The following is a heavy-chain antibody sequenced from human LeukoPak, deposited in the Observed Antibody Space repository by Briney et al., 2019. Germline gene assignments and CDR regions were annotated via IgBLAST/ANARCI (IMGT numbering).Heavy chain of an antibody. V-gene: IGHV3-21*01. D-gene: IGHD6-13*01. CDR2: TSSSSSYI. CDR3: ARRVAAAGTVNDDY. J-gene: IGHJ4*02. CDR1: GFTLSSYS. Sequence: GGSLRLSCAASGFTLSSYSMNWVRQAPGKGLEWVSSTSSSSSYIYYADSVKGRFTISRDNAKNALYLQMNSLRAEDTAVYYCARRVAAAGTVNDDYWGQGTLVTVSS.